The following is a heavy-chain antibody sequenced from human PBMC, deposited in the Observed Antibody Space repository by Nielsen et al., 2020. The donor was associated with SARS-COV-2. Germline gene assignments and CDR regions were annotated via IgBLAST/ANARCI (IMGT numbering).Heavy chain of an antibody. V-gene: IGHV1-24*01. J-gene: IGHJ5*02. CDR2: FDPEVGER. CDR3: ATGPGKQLWLGLDL. D-gene: IGHD5-18*01. CDR1: GYALSKLS. Sequence: ASVKVSCKVSGYALSKLSMNWVRQAPGQGLEWMGGFDPEVGERIYGQKFQGRVTMTDDTSTDITYMELSSLRSEDTAVYYCATGPGKQLWLGLDLWGQGTLVTVST.